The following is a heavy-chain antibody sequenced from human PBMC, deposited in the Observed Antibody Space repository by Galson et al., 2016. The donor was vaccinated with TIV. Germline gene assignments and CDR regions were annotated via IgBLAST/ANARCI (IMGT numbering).Heavy chain of an antibody. CDR3: ARDTAGAHKYFDY. D-gene: IGHD1-26*01. J-gene: IGHJ4*02. CDR1: GYSFTYYA. CDR2: INAGNGNT. V-gene: IGHV1-3*03. Sequence: SVKVSCKASGYSFTYYAMHWVRQAPGQRLEWMGWINAGNGNTKYSQELQGRVTITRDTVASTVYMELSSLRSEDMAVYYCARDTAGAHKYFDYWGQGTLGTVSS.